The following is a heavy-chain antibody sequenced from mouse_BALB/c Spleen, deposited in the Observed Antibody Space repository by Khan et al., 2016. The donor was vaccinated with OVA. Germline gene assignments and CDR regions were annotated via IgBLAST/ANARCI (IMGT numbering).Heavy chain of an antibody. Sequence: QIQLVQSGPELKKPGETVKISCKASGYTFTNYGMNWVKQAPGKGLKWMGWINTYTGEPTYADDFKGRFAFSLETSANTAYLQINNLKNEDTATYFCASSASYWFFDVWGAETTVTVST. V-gene: IGHV9-3-1*01. J-gene: IGHJ1*01. D-gene: IGHD6-1*01. CDR2: INTYTGEP. CDR1: GYTFTNYG. CDR3: ASSASYWFFDV.